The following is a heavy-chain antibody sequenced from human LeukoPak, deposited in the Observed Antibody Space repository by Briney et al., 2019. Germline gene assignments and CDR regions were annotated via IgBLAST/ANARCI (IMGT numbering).Heavy chain of an antibody. CDR1: GFLFSSYW. Sequence: GGPLRLSCAASGFLFSSYWMTWVRQAPGKGLEWVSFIYSGTIHYSDSVKGRFTISRDNSKNTLYLQMNSLRAEDTAVYYCARRAGAYSHPYYYWGQGTLVTVSS. V-gene: IGHV3-53*01. CDR3: ARRAGAYSHPYYY. J-gene: IGHJ4*02. CDR2: IYSGTI. D-gene: IGHD4/OR15-4a*01.